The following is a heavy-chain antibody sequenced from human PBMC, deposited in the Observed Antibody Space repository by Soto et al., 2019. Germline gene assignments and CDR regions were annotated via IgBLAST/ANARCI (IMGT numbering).Heavy chain of an antibody. J-gene: IGHJ6*02. V-gene: IGHV1-69*01. D-gene: IGHD2-2*01. CDR1: GGTFGSYA. CDR3: ARSQGSSTSLEIYYYYYGMDV. CDR2: IIPIPGTA. Sequence: QVQLVQSGAEVKKPGSSGKVSCKASGGTFGSYAISWVRQAPGQGLEWMGGIIPIPGTANYAQKFQGRVTIAADESTSTASMELSSLRSDDTAVYYCARSQGSSTSLEIYYYYYGMDVWGQGTTVTVSS.